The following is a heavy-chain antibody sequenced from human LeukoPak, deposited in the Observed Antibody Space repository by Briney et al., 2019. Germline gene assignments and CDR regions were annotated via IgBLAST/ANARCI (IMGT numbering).Heavy chain of an antibody. CDR2: ISSSDTYI. Sequence: GGSLRLSCAASGFTFNTYSMNWVRQAPGKGLEWVSSISSSDTYIHYADSVKGRFTIPRDNAKNSLYLQMNSLRAEDTAVYYCARDRGSYGFDPWGQGTLVTVSS. CDR1: GFTFNTYS. D-gene: IGHD1-26*01. V-gene: IGHV3-21*04. J-gene: IGHJ5*02. CDR3: ARDRGSYGFDP.